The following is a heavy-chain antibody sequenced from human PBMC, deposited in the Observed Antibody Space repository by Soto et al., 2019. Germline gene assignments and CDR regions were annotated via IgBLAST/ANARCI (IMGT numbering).Heavy chain of an antibody. CDR3: ARDWGSLDY. V-gene: IGHV1-3*04. CDR2: INTGNGDT. D-gene: IGHD3-16*01. Sequence: QGQLVQSGAAVKKPGALVKVSCKASGYVFTSFAMHWVRQAPGQRLEWMGWINTGNGDTKYAQKFQGRVTITTDTSARTSYLELSSLRSEDTAVYYCARDWGSLDYWGQGTLVTVSP. CDR1: GYVFTSFA. J-gene: IGHJ4*02.